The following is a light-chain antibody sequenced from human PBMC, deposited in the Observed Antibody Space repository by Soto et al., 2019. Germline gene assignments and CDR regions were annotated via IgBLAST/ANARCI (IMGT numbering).Light chain of an antibody. CDR3: QQRANWPT. J-gene: IGKJ4*01. Sequence: EIVLTQSPATLSLSPGERATLSCRASQDISVYLAWYQQKPGQAPRLLIYDASNRATGIPARFSGSGSGTDFNLTISSLEPEDFAIYSCQQRANWPTFGGGTRVEIK. CDR2: DAS. CDR1: QDISVY. V-gene: IGKV3-11*01.